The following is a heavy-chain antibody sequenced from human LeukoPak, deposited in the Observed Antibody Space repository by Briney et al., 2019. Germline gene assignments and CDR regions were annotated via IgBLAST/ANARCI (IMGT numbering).Heavy chain of an antibody. CDR1: GFTVSSDY. J-gene: IGHJ5*02. CDR2: IYSSSIT. V-gene: IGHV3-53*04. D-gene: IGHD6-13*01. Sequence: GGSLRLSCAASGFTVSSDYMSWVRQAPGKGLEWVSVIYSSSITSYADSVKGRFTISRHNSKNTLYLQMNSLRSEDTAVYYCATDLSLSSSSGWFDPWGQGTLVTVSS. CDR3: ATDLSLSSSSGWFDP.